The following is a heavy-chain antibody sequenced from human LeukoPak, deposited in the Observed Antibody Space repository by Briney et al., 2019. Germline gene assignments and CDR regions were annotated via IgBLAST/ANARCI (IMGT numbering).Heavy chain of an antibody. CDR1: GGSISNKY. V-gene: IGHV4-59*01. Sequence: SETLSLTCTVSGGSISNKYWSWIRQPPGKGLEWIGYIYYSGSTNYNPSLKSRVTILVDTSKNQFSLKLSSVTAADTAVYYCARDIGSSWYSWGQGTLVTVSS. CDR3: ARDIGSSWYS. CDR2: IYYSGST. D-gene: IGHD6-13*01. J-gene: IGHJ4*02.